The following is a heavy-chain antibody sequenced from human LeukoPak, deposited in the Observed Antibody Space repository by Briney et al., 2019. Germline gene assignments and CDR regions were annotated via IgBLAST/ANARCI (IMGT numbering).Heavy chain of an antibody. Sequence: SETLSLTCAVYGGSFSGYYWSWIRQPPGKGLEWIGEINHSGSTNYNPSLKSRVTISVDTSKNQFSLELSSVTAADTAVYYCARAPPSGVRGVYDWFDPWGQGTLVTVSS. J-gene: IGHJ5*02. CDR1: GGSFSGYY. D-gene: IGHD3-10*01. V-gene: IGHV4-34*01. CDR3: ARAPPSGVRGVYDWFDP. CDR2: INHSGST.